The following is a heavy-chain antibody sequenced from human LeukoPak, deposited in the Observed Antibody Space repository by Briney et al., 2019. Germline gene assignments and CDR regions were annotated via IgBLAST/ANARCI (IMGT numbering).Heavy chain of an antibody. D-gene: IGHD6-19*01. CDR1: GYTFTSYY. Sequence: AASVKVSCKASGYTFTSYYMHWVRQAPGQGLEWMGIINPSGGSTSYAQKFQGRVAMTRDMSTSTVYMELSSLRSEDTAVYYCARDQWLGASWFDPWGQGTLVTVSS. V-gene: IGHV1-46*01. CDR2: INPSGGST. J-gene: IGHJ5*02. CDR3: ARDQWLGASWFDP.